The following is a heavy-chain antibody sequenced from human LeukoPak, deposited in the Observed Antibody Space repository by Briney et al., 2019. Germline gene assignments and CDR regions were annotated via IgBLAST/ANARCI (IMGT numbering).Heavy chain of an antibody. V-gene: IGHV3-48*03. D-gene: IGHD3-22*01. CDR2: ISSSGSTI. CDR3: ARTYYYDSSGFFDY. J-gene: IGHJ4*02. CDR1: GFTFSSYE. Sequence: GGSLRLSCAASGFTFSSYEMNWVRQAQGKGLEGVSYISSSGSTIYYADSVKGRFTISRDNVKNSLYLQMNSLRAEDTAVYYCARTYYYDSSGFFDYWGQGTLVTVSS.